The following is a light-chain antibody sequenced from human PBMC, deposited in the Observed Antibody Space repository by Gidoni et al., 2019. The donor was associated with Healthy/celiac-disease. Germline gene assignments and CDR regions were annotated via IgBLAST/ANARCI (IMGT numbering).Light chain of an antibody. V-gene: IGLV7-46*01. Sequence: QSVVTQEPSLTLSPGGTVTLTCGSSAEPVTSTHYPYWFQQKPGQAPRTLIYDTNNKHSWTPARFSGSRLGGKAALTLSGAQPEDEADYYCLLSHGAARVFGGGTKLTVL. CDR3: LLSHGAARV. CDR1: AEPVTSTHY. J-gene: IGLJ3*02. CDR2: DTN.